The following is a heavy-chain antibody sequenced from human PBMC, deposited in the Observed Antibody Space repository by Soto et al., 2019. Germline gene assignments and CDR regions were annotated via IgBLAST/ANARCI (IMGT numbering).Heavy chain of an antibody. CDR3: ASLVDDTAMVESEYYYYYYMDV. D-gene: IGHD5-18*01. Sequence: SSETLSLTCTVSGGSISSYYWSWIRQPPGKGLEWIGYIYYSGSTNYNPSLKSRVTISVDTSKNQFSLKLSSVTAADTAVYYCASLVDDTAMVESEYYYYYYMDVWGKGTTVTVSS. V-gene: IGHV4-59*01. CDR2: IYYSGST. J-gene: IGHJ6*03. CDR1: GGSISSYY.